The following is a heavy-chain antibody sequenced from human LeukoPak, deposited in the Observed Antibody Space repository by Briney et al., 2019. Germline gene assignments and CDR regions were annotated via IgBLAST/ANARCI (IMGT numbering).Heavy chain of an antibody. D-gene: IGHD1-7*01. CDR2: MNPNSGNT. Sequence: ASVKVSCKASGYTFTSYDINWVRQATGQGLEWMGWMNPNSGNTGYAQKFQGRVTMTEDPSTETAYMELSSLTSEDAGVYYCATDVTGTAPYDFWGQGTLVTVSS. V-gene: IGHV1-8*01. J-gene: IGHJ4*02. CDR3: ATDVTGTAPYDF. CDR1: GYTFTSYD.